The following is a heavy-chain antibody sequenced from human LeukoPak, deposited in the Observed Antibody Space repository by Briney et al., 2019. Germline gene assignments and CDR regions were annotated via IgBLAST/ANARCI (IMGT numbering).Heavy chain of an antibody. CDR2: IYSGGST. J-gene: IGHJ4*02. D-gene: IGHD3-10*01. Sequence: PGGSLRLSCAASGFTVSSNYMSWVRQAPGKGLEWVSVIYSGGSTYYADSVKGRFIISRDKSKNTLFLQMNSLRAEDTAVYYCARGLLVRGVTHPNFDYWGQGTLVTVSS. CDR1: GFTVSSNY. CDR3: ARGLLVRGVTHPNFDY. V-gene: IGHV3-66*01.